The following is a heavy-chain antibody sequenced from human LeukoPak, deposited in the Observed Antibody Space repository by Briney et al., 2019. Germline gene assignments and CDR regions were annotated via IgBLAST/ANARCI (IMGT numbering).Heavy chain of an antibody. D-gene: IGHD4-23*01. CDR3: ARALWRTVVTAFGY. J-gene: IGHJ4*02. V-gene: IGHV3-21*01. CDR2: ISSSSIYI. CDR1: GFTFSSYN. Sequence: KAGGSLRLSCVASGFTFSSYNMNWVRPAPGKGLEWVSSISSSSIYIYYADSVKGRFTISRDNAKNSLYLQMNSLRAEDAAVYYCARALWRTVVTAFGYWGQGTLVTVSS.